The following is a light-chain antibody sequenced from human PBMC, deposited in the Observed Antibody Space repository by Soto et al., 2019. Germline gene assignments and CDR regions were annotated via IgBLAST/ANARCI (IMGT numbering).Light chain of an antibody. CDR3: KQSYSTQWT. V-gene: IGKV1-39*01. J-gene: IGKJ1*01. CDR2: AAS. CDR1: RSISRY. Sequence: DIQMTQSPYSLSASVGDRVNMTCRASRSISRYLSWYQQKPGKAPNLLIYAASSLQSGVPSRFSGAGSGTDFTLTIGNLHPEDFAIYYCKQSYSTQWTFGQGTKVDIK.